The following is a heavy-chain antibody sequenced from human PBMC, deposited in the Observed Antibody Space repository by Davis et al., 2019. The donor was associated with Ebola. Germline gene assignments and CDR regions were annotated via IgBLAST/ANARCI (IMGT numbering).Heavy chain of an antibody. D-gene: IGHD3-22*01. CDR1: GGSFSGYY. CDR2: INHSGST. J-gene: IGHJ3*02. V-gene: IGHV4-34*01. Sequence: PSETLSLTCAVYGGSFSGYYWSWIRQPPGKGLEWIGEINHSGSTNYNPSLKSRVTISVDTSKNQFSLKLSSVTAADTAVYYCARKGGYYDVRAFDIWGQGTMVTVSS. CDR3: ARKGGYYDVRAFDI.